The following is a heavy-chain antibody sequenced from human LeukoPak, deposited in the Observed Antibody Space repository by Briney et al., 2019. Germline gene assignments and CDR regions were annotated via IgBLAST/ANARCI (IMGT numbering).Heavy chain of an antibody. D-gene: IGHD3-3*01. CDR1: GYTFTSYG. Sequence: ASVKVSCKASGYTFTSYGISWVRQAPGQGLEWMGWISAYNGNTNYAQKLQGRVTMTTDTSTSTAYMELRSLRSDDTAVYYCARDSIGYYDFWSGSNWFDPWGQGTLVTV. CDR3: ARDSIGYYDFWSGSNWFDP. V-gene: IGHV1-18*01. J-gene: IGHJ5*02. CDR2: ISAYNGNT.